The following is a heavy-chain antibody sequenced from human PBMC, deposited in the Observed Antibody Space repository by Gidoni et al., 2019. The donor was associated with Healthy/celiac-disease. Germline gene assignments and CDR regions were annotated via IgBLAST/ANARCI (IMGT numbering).Heavy chain of an antibody. CDR3: AKGKAVAAGTYFDY. CDR2: ISGSGGST. CDR1: GFTVSSYA. V-gene: IGHV3-23*01. Sequence: EVQLLESGGGLVQPGGSLGLSCAASGFTVSSYAMSWVRQAPGKWLECVSAISGSGGSTYYADSVKGRFTISRDNSKNTLYLQMNSLRAEDTAVDYCAKGKAVAAGTYFDYWGQGTLVTVSS. D-gene: IGHD6-13*01. J-gene: IGHJ4*02.